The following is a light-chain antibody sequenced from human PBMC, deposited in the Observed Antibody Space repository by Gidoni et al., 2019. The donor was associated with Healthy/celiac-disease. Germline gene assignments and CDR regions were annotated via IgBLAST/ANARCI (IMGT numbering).Light chain of an antibody. V-gene: IGKV3-11*01. J-gene: IGKJ4*01. CDR2: DAS. CDR1: QSVSSY. CDR3: QQRSNWPGLT. Sequence: EIVLTQSPATLSLSPGERATLSCRASQSVSSYLAWYQQKPREAPRLLIYDASNSATGIPARFSGSGSGTDFTLTISSLEPEDFAVYYCQQRSNWPGLTFGGGTKVEIK.